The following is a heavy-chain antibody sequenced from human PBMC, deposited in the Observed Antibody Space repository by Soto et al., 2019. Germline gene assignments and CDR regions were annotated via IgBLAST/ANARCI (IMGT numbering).Heavy chain of an antibody. V-gene: IGHV1-69*06. J-gene: IGHJ6*02. D-gene: IGHD2-2*01. CDR2: IIPIFGTA. CDR3: ASTNQDIVVVPAAIRPYYYGMDV. CDR1: GGTFSSYA. Sequence: SVKVSCKASGGTFSSYAISWVRQAPGQGLEWMGGIIPIFGTANYAQKFQGRVTITADKSTSTAYMELSSLRSEDTAVYYCASTNQDIVVVPAAIRPYYYGMDVWGQGTTVTVSS.